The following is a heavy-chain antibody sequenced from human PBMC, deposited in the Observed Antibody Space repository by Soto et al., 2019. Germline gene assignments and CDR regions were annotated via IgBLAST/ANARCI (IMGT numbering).Heavy chain of an antibody. CDR3: ARRSSGWYFDY. D-gene: IGHD6-19*01. Sequence: EVPLLESGGGLVQPGGSLRLSCAASGFTFSSYAMNWVRQAPGKGLEWVSVISGSGGSTYYADSVKGRFTISRDNSKSTLYLQMNSLRAEDKAVYDCARRSSGWYFDYWGQGTLVTVSS. CDR2: ISGSGGST. V-gene: IGHV3-23*01. J-gene: IGHJ4*02. CDR1: GFTFSSYA.